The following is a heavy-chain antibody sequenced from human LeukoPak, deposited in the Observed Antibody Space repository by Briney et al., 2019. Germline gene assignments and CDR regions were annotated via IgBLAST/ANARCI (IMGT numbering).Heavy chain of an antibody. CDR3: TRDQGLQWKLISPDFDN. Sequence: ASVKVSCKASGYTFTSYGISWVRQAPGQGLEWMGWSSAYNGNTNYAQKLKGRVTITTDTSTSTASIKLRSLRSEDMAVYYCTRDQGLQWKLISPDFDNGGQGTLVTVSS. V-gene: IGHV1-18*03. CDR1: GYTFTSYG. D-gene: IGHD1-26*01. CDR2: SSAYNGNT. J-gene: IGHJ4*02.